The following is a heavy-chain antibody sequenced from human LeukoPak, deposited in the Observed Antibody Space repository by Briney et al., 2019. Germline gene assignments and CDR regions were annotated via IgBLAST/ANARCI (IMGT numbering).Heavy chain of an antibody. D-gene: IGHD3-10*01. Sequence: SVKVSCKASGGTFSSYAISWVRQAPGQGREWMGGIIPIFGTANYAQKFQGRVTITADESTSTAYMELSSLRSEDTAVYYCARKDYGSGSYYNELPFDIWGQGTMVTVSS. CDR2: IIPIFGTA. CDR1: GGTFSSYA. CDR3: ARKDYGSGSYYNELPFDI. V-gene: IGHV1-69*13. J-gene: IGHJ3*02.